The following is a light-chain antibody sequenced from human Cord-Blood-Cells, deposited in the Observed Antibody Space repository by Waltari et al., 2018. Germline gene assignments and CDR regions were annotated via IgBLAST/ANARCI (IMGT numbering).Light chain of an antibody. CDR3: QQSYSTSIT. CDR2: AAS. Sequence: DIQMTQSPSSLSASVGDSVTITCQASQSISSYLNWYQQKPGKAPKLLIYAASSLQSGVPSRFSGSGSGTDFTLTISSLQPEDFATYYCQQSYSTSITFGQGTRLEIK. J-gene: IGKJ5*01. CDR1: QSISSY. V-gene: IGKV1-39*01.